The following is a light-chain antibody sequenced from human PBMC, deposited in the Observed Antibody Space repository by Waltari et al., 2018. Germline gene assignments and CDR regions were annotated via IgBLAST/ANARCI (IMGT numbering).Light chain of an antibody. CDR3: QQYHTPPQT. CDR2: WAS. Sequence: DIVMIQSLDSLAVSLVERATINCTASMSVLVNSNNNTYLPWYQQKPGQPPKLLIYWASPRGSGVPDGFSGSGSGTDFTLTISSRQAEDVSVYYCQQYHTPPQTFGQGTKVEIK. V-gene: IGKV4-1*01. CDR1: MSVLVNSNNNTY. J-gene: IGKJ2*01.